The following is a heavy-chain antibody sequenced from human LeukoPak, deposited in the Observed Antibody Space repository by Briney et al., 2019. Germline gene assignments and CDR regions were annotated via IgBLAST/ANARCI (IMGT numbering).Heavy chain of an antibody. Sequence: SETLSLTCAVYGGSFSGYYWSWIRQPPGKGLEWIGEINHSGSTNYNPSLKSRVTISVDTSKNQFSLKLTSVTAADTAVYYCARNYPRYCSGGSCYTGSGWFDPWGQGTLVTVSS. D-gene: IGHD2-15*01. CDR3: ARNYPRYCSGGSCYTGSGWFDP. J-gene: IGHJ5*02. V-gene: IGHV4-34*01. CDR2: INHSGST. CDR1: GGSFSGYY.